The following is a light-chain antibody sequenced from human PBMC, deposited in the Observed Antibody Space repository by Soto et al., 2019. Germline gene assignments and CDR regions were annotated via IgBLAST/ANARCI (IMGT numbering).Light chain of an antibody. Sequence: DIVMTQSPLSLPVTPGEPASISCRSSQSLLHSNGYNYLDWYLQKPGQSPQLLIYLGSNRASGVPDRFSGSGSVTDFTLKISRVEAEDVGVYYCMQAIQTPLTFGGGTKVEI. V-gene: IGKV2-28*01. J-gene: IGKJ4*01. CDR2: LGS. CDR1: QSLLHSNGYNY. CDR3: MQAIQTPLT.